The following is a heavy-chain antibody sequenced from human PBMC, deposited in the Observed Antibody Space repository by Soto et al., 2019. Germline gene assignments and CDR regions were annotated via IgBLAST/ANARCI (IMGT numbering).Heavy chain of an antibody. CDR1: GYTFETYD. CDR3: ATHQYQQHLAK. J-gene: IGHJ4*02. V-gene: IGHV1-8*02. D-gene: IGHD1-1*01. CDR2: VTPNSGGT. Sequence: QVQLVQSGAEVKKPGASVKVSCKASGYTFETYDIVWVRQAAGRGLEWMGWVTPNSGGTVYARRFEGTVTPTRDTSITTAYVELSSLRSHDTALYYGATHQYQQHLAKWGEGTLVTVSS.